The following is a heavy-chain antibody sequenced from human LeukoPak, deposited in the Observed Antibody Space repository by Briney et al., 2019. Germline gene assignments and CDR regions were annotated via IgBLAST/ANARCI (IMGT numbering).Heavy chain of an antibody. V-gene: IGHV4-34*01. Sequence: SETLSLTCAVYGGSFSGYYWSWIRQPPGKGLEWVGEINHSGSTNYNPSLKRRVTISVDTSKTQFSLKLSSVTAADTAVYYCARGGYYDYVWGSYRYRYYFDYWGQGTLVTVSS. CDR2: INHSGST. J-gene: IGHJ4*02. CDR1: GGSFSGYY. CDR3: ARGGYYDYVWGSYRYRYYFDY. D-gene: IGHD3-16*02.